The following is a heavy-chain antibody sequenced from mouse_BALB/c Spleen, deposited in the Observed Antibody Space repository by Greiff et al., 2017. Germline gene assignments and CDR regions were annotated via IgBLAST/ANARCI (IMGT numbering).Heavy chain of an antibody. CDR3: ARQVRGGYEFAY. D-gene: IGHD2-3*01. V-gene: IGHV2-6-1*01. CDR2: IWSDGST. J-gene: IGHJ3*01. CDR1: GFSLTGYG. Sequence: QVKLMESGPGLVAPSQSLSITCTVSGFSLTGYGVNWVRQPPGKGLEWLVVIWSDGSTTYNSALKSRLSISKDNSKSQVFLKMNSLQTDDTAMYYCARQVRGGYEFAYWGQGTLVTVSA.